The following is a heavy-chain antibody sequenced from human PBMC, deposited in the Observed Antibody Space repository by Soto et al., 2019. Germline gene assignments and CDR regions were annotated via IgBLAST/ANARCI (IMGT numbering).Heavy chain of an antibody. D-gene: IGHD3-10*01. Sequence: PSETLSLTCTVSGGSISSGDYYWSWIRQPPGKGLEWIGYIYYSGSTYYNPSLKSRVTISVDTSKNQFSLKLSSVTAADTAVHYCASYYGSGIRMAIDYWGQGTLVNVSS. CDR3: ASYYGSGIRMAIDY. CDR1: GGSISSGDYY. V-gene: IGHV4-30-4*01. CDR2: IYYSGST. J-gene: IGHJ4*02.